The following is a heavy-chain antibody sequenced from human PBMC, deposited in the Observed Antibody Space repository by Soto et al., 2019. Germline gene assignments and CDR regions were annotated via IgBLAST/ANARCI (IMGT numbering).Heavy chain of an antibody. CDR1: GFTVSSNY. J-gene: IGHJ2*01. D-gene: IGHD2-15*01. CDR3: ARESRYCSGGSCHLPYWYFYL. CDR2: IYSGGST. Sequence: EVQLVESGGGLVQPGGSLRLSCAASGFTVSSNYMSWVRQAPGKGLEGVSVIYSGGSTYYADSVKGRFTISRDNSKNTLYLQMNSLRVEDTAVYYCARESRYCSGGSCHLPYWYFYLWGRGTLVTVSS. V-gene: IGHV3-66*01.